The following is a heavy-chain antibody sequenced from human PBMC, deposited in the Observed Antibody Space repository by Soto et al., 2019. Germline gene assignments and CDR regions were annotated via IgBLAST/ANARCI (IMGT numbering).Heavy chain of an antibody. CDR3: ARVLWSEKAAARVGDFHY. CDR1: GFTFSSYS. D-gene: IGHD6-6*01. Sequence: GGSLRLSCAASGFTFSSYSMNWVRQAPGKGLEWVSYISSSSSTIYYADSVKGRFTISRDNAKNSLYLQMNSLRDEDTAVYYFARVLWSEKAAARVGDFHYWGPGPLVTVSS. CDR2: ISSSSSTI. V-gene: IGHV3-48*02. J-gene: IGHJ4*02.